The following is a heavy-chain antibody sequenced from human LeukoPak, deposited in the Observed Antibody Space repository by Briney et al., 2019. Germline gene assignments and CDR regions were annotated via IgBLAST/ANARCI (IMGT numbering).Heavy chain of an antibody. J-gene: IGHJ4*02. D-gene: IGHD3-16*01. CDR1: GFTFSSYW. V-gene: IGHV3-74*01. Sequence: QPGGSLRLSCAASGFTFSSYWMHWVRQAPGKGLVGVSRINSDGRITSYADSVKGRFTISRDNAKNTLYLQMNSLRAEDTAVYYCARVRWGGLYYFDYWGQGTLVTVSS. CDR3: ARVRWGGLYYFDY. CDR2: INSDGRIT.